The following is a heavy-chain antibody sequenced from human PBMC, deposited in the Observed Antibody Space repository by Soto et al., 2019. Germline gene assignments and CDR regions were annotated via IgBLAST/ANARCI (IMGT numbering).Heavy chain of an antibody. J-gene: IGHJ4*02. D-gene: IGHD4-17*01. CDR3: ARTSRASDYVRGGFDY. CDR2: ISSSGSTI. V-gene: IGHV3-48*03. CDR1: GFTFSSYE. Sequence: GSLRLSCAASGFTFSSYEMNWVRQAPGKGLEWVSYISSSGSTIYYADSVKGRFTISRDNAKNSLYLQMNSLRAEDTAVYYCARTSRASDYVRGGFDYWGQGTLVTVS.